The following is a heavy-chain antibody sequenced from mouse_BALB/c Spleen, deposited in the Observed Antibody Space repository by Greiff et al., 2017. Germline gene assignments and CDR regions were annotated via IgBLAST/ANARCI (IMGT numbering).Heavy chain of an antibody. CDR3: ARPDY. Sequence: EVKLMESGGGLVKPGGSLKLSCAASGFTFSSYAMSWVRQTPEKRLEWVATISSGGSYTYYPDSVKGRFTISRDNAKNTLYLQMSSLRSEDTAMYYCARPDYWGQGTLVTVSA. CDR2: ISSGGSYT. J-gene: IGHJ3*01. CDR1: GFTFSSYA. V-gene: IGHV5-9-3*01.